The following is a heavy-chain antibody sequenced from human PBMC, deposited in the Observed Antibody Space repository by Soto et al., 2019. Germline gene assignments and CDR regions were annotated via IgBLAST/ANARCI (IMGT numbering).Heavy chain of an antibody. J-gene: IGHJ4*02. CDR2: IYSGGNT. CDR3: ARARNIDPPLDY. D-gene: IGHD5-12*01. V-gene: IGHV3-66*01. Sequence: EVQLVESGGGLVQPGGSLRLSCAASGLTVSSSYMTWVRQAPGKGLEWVSVIYSGGNTYYADSVKGRFTISRDNSKNTLHLQMNSLRAEDTAVYYCARARNIDPPLDYWGQGTLVTVSS. CDR1: GLTVSSSY.